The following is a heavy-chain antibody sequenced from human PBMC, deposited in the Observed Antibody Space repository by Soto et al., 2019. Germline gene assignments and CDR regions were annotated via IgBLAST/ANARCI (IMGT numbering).Heavy chain of an antibody. J-gene: IGHJ5*02. Sequence: GGSVKVSCKASGGTFSSYAISWVRQAPGQGLEWMGGIIPIFGTANYAQKFQGRVTITADESTSTAYMELSSLRSEDTAVYYCAVTTGLYSSSSWFDPWGQGTLVTVSS. V-gene: IGHV1-69*13. CDR2: IIPIFGTA. CDR1: GGTFSSYA. CDR3: AVTTGLYSSSSWFDP. D-gene: IGHD6-6*01.